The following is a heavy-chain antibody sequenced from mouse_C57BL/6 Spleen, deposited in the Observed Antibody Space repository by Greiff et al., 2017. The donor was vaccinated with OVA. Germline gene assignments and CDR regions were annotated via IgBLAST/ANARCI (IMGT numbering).Heavy chain of an antibody. CDR3: ALNYYGSSYPYWYFDV. CDR1: GYTFTSYW. J-gene: IGHJ1*03. V-gene: IGHV1-74*01. D-gene: IGHD1-1*01. CDR2: IHPSDSDT. Sequence: VQLQQPGAELVKPGASVKVSCKASGYTFTSYWMHWVKQRPGQGLEWIGRIHPSDSDTNYNQKFKGKATLTVDKSSSTAYMQLSSLTSEDSAVYYCALNYYGSSYPYWYFDVWGTGTTVTVSS.